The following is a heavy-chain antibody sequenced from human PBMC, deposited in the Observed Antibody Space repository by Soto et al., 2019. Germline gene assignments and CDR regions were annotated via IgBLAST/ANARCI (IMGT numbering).Heavy chain of an antibody. CDR3: ARANVRNAGFFAINSFDP. J-gene: IGHJ5*02. CDR2: IYLGDSDT. V-gene: IGHV5-51*01. D-gene: IGHD3-10*02. Sequence: GESLKISCKGSGYSFTNYWIGWVRQMPGKGLEWMGTIYLGDSDTRYSPSFQGRVTISADKSISAAYLQWGSLKASDTAMYYCARANVRNAGFFAINSFDPRGQGTLVTVSS. CDR1: GYSFTNYW.